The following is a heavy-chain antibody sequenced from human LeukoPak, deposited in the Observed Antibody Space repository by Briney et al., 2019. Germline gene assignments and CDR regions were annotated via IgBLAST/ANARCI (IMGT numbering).Heavy chain of an antibody. CDR3: ARERIAAAGNNWFDP. D-gene: IGHD6-13*01. J-gene: IGHJ5*02. Sequence: GRSPRLSCAASGFSFDRYAMHWVRQGSDKGLEWVAVISYDGDNKYYGDSVRGRFTISRDNSKNTLYLQMNSLRDDDTAAYYCARERIAAAGNNWFDPWGQGTLVTVSS. V-gene: IGHV3-30-3*01. CDR2: ISYDGDNK. CDR1: GFSFDRYA.